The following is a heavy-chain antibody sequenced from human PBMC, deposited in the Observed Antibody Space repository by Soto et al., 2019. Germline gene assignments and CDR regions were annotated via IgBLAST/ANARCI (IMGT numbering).Heavy chain of an antibody. Sequence: QVQLVESGGGVVQPGRSLRLSCAASGFTFSNNGMHWVRQAPGKGLEWVAVIWYDGINKYYADSVKGRFIIYRDNSKNTVYLQMTSLRAHDPAVHYCAGGRGQMVDGVDDWGQGTTVTVSS. J-gene: IGHJ6*02. CDR1: GFTFSNNG. CDR2: IWYDGINK. CDR3: AGGRGQMVDGVDD. D-gene: IGHD2-8*01. V-gene: IGHV3-33*01.